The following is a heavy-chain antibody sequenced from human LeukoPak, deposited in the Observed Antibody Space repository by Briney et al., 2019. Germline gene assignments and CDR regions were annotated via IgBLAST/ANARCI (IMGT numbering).Heavy chain of an antibody. CDR1: GYSFTSYW. D-gene: IGHD1-1*01. CDR3: ARRPGATGDYFDY. V-gene: IGHV5-51*01. J-gene: IGHJ4*02. CDR2: IYPGDSDT. Sequence: GESLQISCQGSGYSFTSYWIGWVRPMPGKGLEWMGIIYPGDSDTRYGPSFQGQVTISADKSISTAYLQWSSLKASDTAMYYCARRPGATGDYFDYWGQGTLVTVSS.